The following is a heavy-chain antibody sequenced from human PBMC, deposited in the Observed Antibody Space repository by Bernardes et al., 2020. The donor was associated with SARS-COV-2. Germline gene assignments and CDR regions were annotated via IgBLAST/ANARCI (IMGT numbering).Heavy chain of an antibody. V-gene: IGHV4-31*03. Sequence: SETLSLTCTVSGGSISSGGYYWSWIRQHPGKGLEWIGYIYYSGSTYYNPSLKSRVTISVDTSKNQFSLKLSSVTAADTAVYYCARDFFYRTVVTGARTYYFYYGMDVWGQGTTVTVSS. D-gene: IGHD2-15*01. CDR1: GGSISSGGYY. J-gene: IGHJ6*02. CDR2: IYYSGST. CDR3: ARDFFYRTVVTGARTYYFYYGMDV.